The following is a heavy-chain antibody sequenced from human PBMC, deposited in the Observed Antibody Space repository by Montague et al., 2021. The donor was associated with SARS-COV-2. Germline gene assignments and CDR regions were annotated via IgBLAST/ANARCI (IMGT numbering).Heavy chain of an antibody. D-gene: IGHD3-9*01. V-gene: IGHV2-70*01. CDR2: IDWDDDK. J-gene: IGHJ4*02. CDR3: ARIRDYDILTGSYSRFDY. Sequence: VKPTQTLTLTCTFSGFSLSTSGMCVSWIRQPPGKALEWLALIDWDDDKYYSTSLKTRLTISKDTSKNQVVLTMTNMDPVDTATYYCARIRDYDILTGSYSRFDYWGQGTLVTVSS. CDR1: GFSLSTSGMC.